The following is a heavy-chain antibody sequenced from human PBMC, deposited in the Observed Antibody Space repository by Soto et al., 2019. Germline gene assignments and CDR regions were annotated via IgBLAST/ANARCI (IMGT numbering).Heavy chain of an antibody. D-gene: IGHD6-19*01. CDR3: ARSVAATFYYYYMDV. CDR1: GGSISSGGYY. V-gene: IGHV4-31*03. Sequence: SETLSLTCTVSGGSISSGGYYWSWIRQHPGKGLEWIGYIYYSGSTYYNPSLKSRVTISVDTSKNQFSLKLSSVTAADTAVYYCARSVAATFYYYYMDVWGKGTTVTVS. CDR2: IYYSGST. J-gene: IGHJ6*03.